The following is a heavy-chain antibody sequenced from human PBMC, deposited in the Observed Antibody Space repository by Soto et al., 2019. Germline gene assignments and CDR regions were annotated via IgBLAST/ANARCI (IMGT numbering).Heavy chain of an antibody. CDR3: ARAAGGGWQQLNYFDY. CDR1: GGTFSSYA. Sequence: APVKVSCKASGGTFSSYAISWVRQAPGQGLEWMGGIIPIFGTANYAQKFQGRVTITADESTSTAYMELSSLRSEDTAVYYCARAAGGGWQQLNYFDYWGQGTLVTVSS. V-gene: IGHV1-69*13. D-gene: IGHD6-13*01. J-gene: IGHJ4*02. CDR2: IIPIFGTA.